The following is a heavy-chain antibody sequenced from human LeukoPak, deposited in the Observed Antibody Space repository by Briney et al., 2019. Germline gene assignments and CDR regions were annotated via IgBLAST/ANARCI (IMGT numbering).Heavy chain of an antibody. CDR1: GFTFSSYA. CDR3: AKSGANYYSSYMDV. Sequence: GGSLRLSCAASGFTFSSYAMNWGRQAPGKGLEWVSPISGSGSSTYYADSVKGRCTISRDNSKNTLYLQMNSLRAEDTAIYYCAKSGANYYSSYMDVWGKGTTVTVSS. CDR2: ISGSGSST. V-gene: IGHV3-23*01. J-gene: IGHJ6*03. D-gene: IGHD7-27*01.